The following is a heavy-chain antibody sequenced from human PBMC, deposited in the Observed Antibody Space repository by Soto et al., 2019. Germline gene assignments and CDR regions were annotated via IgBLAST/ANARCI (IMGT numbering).Heavy chain of an antibody. V-gene: IGHV3-23*01. J-gene: IGHJ4*02. CDR3: AREVGSDFDD. Sequence: EVQLLESGGGLVQPGGSLRLSCEASRFNFSNFAMSWVRQAPGKGLEWVSAISGSGGSTYSADSVKGRFTISRDNSKNTLYLQMISLRAEDTAIYYWAREVGSDFDDWGQGTMVTVSS. CDR2: ISGSGGST. CDR1: RFNFSNFA. D-gene: IGHD3-10*01.